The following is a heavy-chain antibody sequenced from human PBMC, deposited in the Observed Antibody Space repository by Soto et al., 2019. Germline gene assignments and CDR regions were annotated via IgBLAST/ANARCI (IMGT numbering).Heavy chain of an antibody. D-gene: IGHD3-10*01. Sequence: QVQLQESGPGLVKPSETLSLTCTVSGGSITNYYCSWFRQPPGKGLEWIGYINYDGYSAYNLSLKRQVTLSMDASKTQFSLRLESVTATDTAVYYCARHGFGPLHGLVDVWGPGTTVIVSS. CDR3: ARHGFGPLHGLVDV. CDR2: INYDGYS. J-gene: IGHJ6*02. CDR1: GGSITNYY. V-gene: IGHV4-59*08.